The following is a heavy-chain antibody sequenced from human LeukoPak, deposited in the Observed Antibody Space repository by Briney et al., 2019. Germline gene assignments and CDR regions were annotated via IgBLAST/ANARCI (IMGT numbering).Heavy chain of an antibody. CDR2: IYYSGST. Sequence: SETLSLTCTVSGGSISSYYWSWIRQPPGKGLEWIGYIYYSGSTNYNPSLKSRVTISVDTSKNQFSLKLSSVTAADTAVYYCAREGNYGDYGLVWFDPWGQGTLVTVSS. V-gene: IGHV4-59*01. CDR3: AREGNYGDYGLVWFDP. CDR1: GGSISSYY. J-gene: IGHJ5*02. D-gene: IGHD4-17*01.